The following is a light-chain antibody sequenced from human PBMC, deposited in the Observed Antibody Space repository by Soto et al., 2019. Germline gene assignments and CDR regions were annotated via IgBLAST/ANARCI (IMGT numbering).Light chain of an antibody. V-gene: IGLV3-1*01. J-gene: IGLJ1*01. CDR3: QAWDSSTYYV. Sequence: SELTQPASLSASPGQKASIPCSGNKLGDKYASWYQQRPGQSPVVVIYEDNKRPSGIPERFSGSNSGNTATLTISGTQATDEADYYCQAWDSSTYYVFGTGTKVTVL. CDR1: KLGDKY. CDR2: EDN.